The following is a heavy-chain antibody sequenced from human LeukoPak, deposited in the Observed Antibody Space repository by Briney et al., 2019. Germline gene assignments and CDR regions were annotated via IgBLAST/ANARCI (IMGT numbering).Heavy chain of an antibody. CDR3: AKSHSVAQRGYFDY. J-gene: IGHJ4*02. D-gene: IGHD4-23*01. CDR2: VANSGVDT. V-gene: IGHV3-23*01. CDR1: GFTFSTYA. Sequence: PGGSLRLSCAASGFTFSTYAMSWVRQAPGKGLEWVSTVANSGVDTYYADSVRGRFTISRDNSRNTVYLQINSLRAEDTAVYYCAKSHSVAQRGYFDYWGQGTLATVSS.